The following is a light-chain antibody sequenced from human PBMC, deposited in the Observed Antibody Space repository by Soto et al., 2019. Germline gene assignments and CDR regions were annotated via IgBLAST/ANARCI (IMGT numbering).Light chain of an antibody. V-gene: IGLV1-40*01. J-gene: IGLJ2*01. CDR2: ADN. Sequence: QAVVTQPPSVSVAPGQRVTISCTGSSSSIGAGYGVHWYQQFPGTAPRLLIYADNNRPSGVPERFSGSKSGSSASLAITGLLAEDEADYYCQSYDSSLHVVFGGGTKVTVL. CDR3: QSYDSSLHVV. CDR1: SSSIGAGYG.